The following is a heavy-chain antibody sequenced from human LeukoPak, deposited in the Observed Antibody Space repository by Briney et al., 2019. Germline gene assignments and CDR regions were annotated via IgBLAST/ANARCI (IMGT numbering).Heavy chain of an antibody. CDR1: GYTFTSYG. D-gene: IGHD5-18*01. CDR2: ISAYNGNN. J-gene: IGHJ4*02. CDR3: GRALWYEFDY. V-gene: IGHV1-18*01. Sequence: ASVKVSCKASGYTFTSYGISWVRPAPGQGLEWMGWISAYNGNNNFAQKLQGRVTMTTDQSPSTAYMAHRSLECDGNGGLLFGRALWYEFDYWGQGNLVTVSS.